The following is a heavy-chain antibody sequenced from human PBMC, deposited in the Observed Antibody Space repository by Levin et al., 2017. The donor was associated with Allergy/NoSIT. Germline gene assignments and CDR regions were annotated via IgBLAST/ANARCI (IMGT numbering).Heavy chain of an antibody. CDR3: ANANLDRVNY. V-gene: IGHV3-23*01. CDR2: ISGSGGST. J-gene: IGHJ4*02. CDR1: GFTFSSYA. Sequence: GESLKISCAASGFTFSSYAMSWVRQAPGKGLEWVSAISGSGGSTYYADSVKGRFTISRDNSKNTLYLQMNSLRAEDTAVYYCANANLDRVNYWGQGTLVTVSS. D-gene: IGHD1-14*01.